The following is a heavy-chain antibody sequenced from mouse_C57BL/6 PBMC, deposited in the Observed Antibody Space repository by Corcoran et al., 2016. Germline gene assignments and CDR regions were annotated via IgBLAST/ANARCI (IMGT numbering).Heavy chain of an antibody. CDR1: GYSITSGYY. V-gene: IGHV3-6*01. CDR3: ARDSYFDY. Sequence: DVQLQESGPDLVKPSQSLSLTCSVTGYSITSGYYWNWIRQFPGNKLEWMGYISYDGSNNYNPSLKNRISITRDTSKNQFFLKLNSVTTEDTATYYCARDSYFDYWGQGTTLTVSS. J-gene: IGHJ2*01. CDR2: ISYDGSN.